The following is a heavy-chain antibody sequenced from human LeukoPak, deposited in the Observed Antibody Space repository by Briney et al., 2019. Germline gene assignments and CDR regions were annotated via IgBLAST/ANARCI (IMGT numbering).Heavy chain of an antibody. V-gene: IGHV4-39*01. J-gene: IGHJ4*02. CDR3: VRQSLISEWLLLGNFDS. CDR1: GDSIKNSSYY. Sequence: SETLSLTCTVSGDSIKNSSYYWGWIRQPPGEGLEWIASIYSSGSSYQSPSLESRVTISVDTSKNQFSLKLRSVTAADSAVYFCVRQSLISEWLLLGNFDSWGQGTLVTVSS. CDR2: IYSSGSS. D-gene: IGHD3-3*01.